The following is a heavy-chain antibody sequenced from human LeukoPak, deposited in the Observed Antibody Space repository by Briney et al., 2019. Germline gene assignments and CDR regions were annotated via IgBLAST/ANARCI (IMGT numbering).Heavy chain of an antibody. V-gene: IGHV4-34*01. CDR3: ARGSNVLRYFDWLSKNWFDP. D-gene: IGHD3-9*01. J-gene: IGHJ5*02. CDR2: INHSGST. Sequence: SETLSLTCAVYGGSFSGYYWSWIRQPPGKGLEWIGEINHSGSTNYNPSLKSRVTISVDTSKNQFSLKLSSVTAADTAVYYCARGSNVLRYFDWLSKNWFDPWGQGTQVTVSS. CDR1: GGSFSGYY.